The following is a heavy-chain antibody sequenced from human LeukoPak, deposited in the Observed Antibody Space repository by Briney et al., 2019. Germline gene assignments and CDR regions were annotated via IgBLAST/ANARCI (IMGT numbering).Heavy chain of an antibody. Sequence: SETLSLTCAVSGGSLSGYYWNWIRQPPGKGLEWIGYVNAVGSTKYNPSPSSRLTISGDKSKNQFSLKLNSVTAADSAVYFCARRVPAASGGGFDYWGQGTLVAVSS. J-gene: IGHJ4*02. CDR1: GGSLSGYY. CDR2: VNAVGST. D-gene: IGHD2-2*01. CDR3: ARRVPAASGGGFDY. V-gene: IGHV4-4*08.